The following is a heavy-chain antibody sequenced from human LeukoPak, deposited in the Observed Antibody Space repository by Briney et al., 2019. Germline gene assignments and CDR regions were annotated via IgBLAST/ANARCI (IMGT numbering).Heavy chain of an antibody. CDR1: GFTFTNYW. V-gene: IGHV3-30*03. CDR2: TSLDGSTK. CDR3: ARDLTLGKPDYFDH. Sequence: GGSLRLSCAASGFTFTNYWMSWVRQAPGRGLEWVAVTSLDGSTKLYTDTVRGRFIISRDNSKNTLYLQMDSLRAEDTAVYYCARDLTLGKPDYFDHWGQGTLVTVSS. J-gene: IGHJ4*02. D-gene: IGHD7-27*01.